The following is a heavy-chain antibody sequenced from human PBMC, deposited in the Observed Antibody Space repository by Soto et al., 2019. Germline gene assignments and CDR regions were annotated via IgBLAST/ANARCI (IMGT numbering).Heavy chain of an antibody. J-gene: IGHJ4*02. D-gene: IGHD3-16*01. CDR3: VRSGHSFGGVM. Sequence: SETLSLTCTVSGASMNNYYGSWVRQPPGKGLEWIDYMYYSGGSNSNPSLKGRVTISVDTSKNQISLKLTSVTAADTAVYYCVRSGHSFGGVMWGQGTLVTVSS. V-gene: IGHV4-59*01. CDR2: MYYSGGS. CDR1: GASMNNYY.